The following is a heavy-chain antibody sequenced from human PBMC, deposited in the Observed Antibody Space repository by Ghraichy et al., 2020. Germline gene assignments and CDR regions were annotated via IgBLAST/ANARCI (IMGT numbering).Heavy chain of an antibody. Sequence: GGSLRLSCAASGFTFSGYGLHWVRQAPGKGLEWVAVIGYDGSNKYYADSVKGRFTISRDNSKNTLYLQMNSLRAEDTAVYYCARDQDYGGNDGMDVWGQGTTVTVSS. CDR2: IGYDGSNK. V-gene: IGHV3-33*01. CDR1: GFTFSGYG. J-gene: IGHJ6*02. CDR3: ARDQDYGGNDGMDV. D-gene: IGHD4-23*01.